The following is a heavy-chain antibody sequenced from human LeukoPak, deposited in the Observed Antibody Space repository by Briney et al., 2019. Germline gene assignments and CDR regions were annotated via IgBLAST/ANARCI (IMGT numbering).Heavy chain of an antibody. Sequence: GGSLRLSCTAPGFTFGDYAMSWFRQAPGKGLEWVGFIRSEAYGGTTEYAASVKGRFTISRDDSKSIAYLQMNSLKTEDTAVYYCTREVVGPYSYGPIDYWGQGTLVTVSS. V-gene: IGHV3-49*03. CDR1: GFTFGDYA. CDR3: TREVVGPYSYGPIDY. CDR2: IRSEAYGGTT. J-gene: IGHJ4*02. D-gene: IGHD5-18*01.